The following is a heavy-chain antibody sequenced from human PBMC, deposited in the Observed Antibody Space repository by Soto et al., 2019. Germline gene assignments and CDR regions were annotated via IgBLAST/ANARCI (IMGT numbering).Heavy chain of an antibody. Sequence: HPGGSLRLSCAASGFTLSSYGMHWVRQAPGKGLEWVAVIWYDGSNKYYADSVKGRFTISRDNSKNTLYLQMNSLRAEDTAVYYCARDSVEQLVRSWYYGMDVWGQGTTVTVSS. V-gene: IGHV3-33*01. CDR3: ARDSVEQLVRSWYYGMDV. D-gene: IGHD6-13*01. J-gene: IGHJ6*02. CDR1: GFTLSSYG. CDR2: IWYDGSNK.